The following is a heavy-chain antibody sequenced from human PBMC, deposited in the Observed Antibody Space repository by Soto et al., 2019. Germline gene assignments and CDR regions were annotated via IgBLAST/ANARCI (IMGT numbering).Heavy chain of an antibody. V-gene: IGHV3-30-3*01. CDR2: TGNNK. Sequence: QVLLVESGGGVVQPGRSLRLSSAASGFSFSTNTMYWVRQAPGKGLEWVAVTGNNKYYADGVKGRFTIYGDNSENTLSPQMNGLIAEDTVVYDCAPEYSCGWDLDVLGQGTTVGVSS. CDR1: GFSFSTNT. J-gene: IGHJ6*02. CDR3: APEYSCGWDLDV. D-gene: IGHD6-19*01.